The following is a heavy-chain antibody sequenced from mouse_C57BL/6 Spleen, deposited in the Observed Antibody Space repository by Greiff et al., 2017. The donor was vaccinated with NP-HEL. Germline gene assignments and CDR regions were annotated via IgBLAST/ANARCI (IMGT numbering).Heavy chain of an antibody. D-gene: IGHD3-2*02. CDR2: IDPSDSYT. V-gene: IGHV1-50*01. CDR3: ARSDSSGYFDY. CDR1: DYTFTSYW. J-gene: IGHJ2*01. Sequence: QVQLQQPGAELVKPGASVKLSCKASDYTFTSYWMQWVKQRPGQGLEWIGEIDPSDSYTNYNQKFKGKATLTVDTSSSTAYMQLSSLTSEDSAVYYCARSDSSGYFDYWGQGTTLTVSS.